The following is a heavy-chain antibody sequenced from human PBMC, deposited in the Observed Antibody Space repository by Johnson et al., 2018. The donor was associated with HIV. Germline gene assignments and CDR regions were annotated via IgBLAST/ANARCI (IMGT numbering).Heavy chain of an antibody. CDR2: ISRRGGST. V-gene: IGHV3-23*04. J-gene: IGHJ3*02. CDR1: GFTFSSYA. Sequence: VQLVESGGGLVQPGGSLRLSCAASGFTFSSYAMSWVRQAPGKGLEWVSAISRRGGSTYYADPVKGRCTISRDNSKNTLYLQMNSLRAEDTAVYYRARDQDWGYYDTTAFDIWGQGTMVTVSA. CDR3: ARDQDWGYYDTTAFDI. D-gene: IGHD3-16*01.